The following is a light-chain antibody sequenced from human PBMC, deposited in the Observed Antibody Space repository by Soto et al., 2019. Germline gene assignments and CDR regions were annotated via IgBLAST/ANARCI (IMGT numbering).Light chain of an antibody. CDR3: CSFAGSSTLDV. CDR2: EVI. CDR1: SSDVGSYNL. Sequence: QSALTQPASVSGSPGQSITISCTGTSSDVGSYNLVSWYQQHPGKAPKLMIYEVIKRPSGVSNRFSGSKSGNTASLTISGLQAEDEADYYCCSFAGSSTLDVFGTGTKVTVL. V-gene: IGLV2-23*02. J-gene: IGLJ1*01.